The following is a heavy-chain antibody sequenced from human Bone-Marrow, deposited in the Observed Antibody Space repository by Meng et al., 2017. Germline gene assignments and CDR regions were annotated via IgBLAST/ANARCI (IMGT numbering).Heavy chain of an antibody. CDR2: ISSSSAYI. Sequence: GESLKISCEASGFFSSTYTMNWVRQAPGKGLEWVSSISSSSAYIYYADSVKGRFTISRDNAKNSLYLQMDSLRAEDTAVYYCARDGEFLYGSGSYLDYWGQGTLVTVSS. J-gene: IGHJ4*02. D-gene: IGHD3-10*01. CDR1: GFFSSTYT. V-gene: IGHV3-21*01. CDR3: ARDGEFLYGSGSYLDY.